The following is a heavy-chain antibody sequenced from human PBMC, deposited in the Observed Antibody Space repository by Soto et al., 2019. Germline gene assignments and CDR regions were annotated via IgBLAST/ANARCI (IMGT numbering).Heavy chain of an antibody. J-gene: IGHJ1*01. CDR1: GFTFDDYA. Sequence: EVQLVESGGGLVQPGRSLRLSFEASGFTFDDYAMHWVRQVPGKGLEWVSGINWNSGSIGYGDSVKGRFAISRDNAKNSLHLQMNSLSAEDTAFYYCVKDESINWYSGHFRHWGQGTLVTVSS. CDR2: INWNSGSI. D-gene: IGHD6-13*01. V-gene: IGHV3-9*01. CDR3: VKDESINWYSGHFRH.